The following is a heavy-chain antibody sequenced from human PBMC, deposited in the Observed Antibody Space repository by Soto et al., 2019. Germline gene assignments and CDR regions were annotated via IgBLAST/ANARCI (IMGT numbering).Heavy chain of an antibody. V-gene: IGHV3-7*01. CDR3: ARGLRVQHYDS. D-gene: IGHD3-3*01. J-gene: IGHJ4*02. CDR1: GFTFSSCW. Sequence: GGSLRLSCAASGFTFSSCWMSWVRQAPGKGLEWVANIKQDGSEKYYVDSVKGRFTISRGNAKNSLYLQMNSLRAEDTAVYYCARGLRVQHYDSRGQGTLVTVSS. CDR2: IKQDGSEK.